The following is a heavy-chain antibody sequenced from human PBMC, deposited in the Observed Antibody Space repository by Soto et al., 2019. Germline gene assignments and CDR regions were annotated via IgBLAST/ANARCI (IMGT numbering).Heavy chain of an antibody. J-gene: IGHJ5*02. D-gene: IGHD6-19*01. CDR2: INPHNGVT. V-gene: IGHV1-2*02. Sequence: ASVKVSCKASGYTFTGYYMNWVRQAPRQGLEWLGWINPHNGVTNYAQKFQGRVTMTRDTSISTAYMDLSRLRSDDTAVYYCARGALAVANWFDPWGQGTQVTVSS. CDR1: GYTFTGYY. CDR3: ARGALAVANWFDP.